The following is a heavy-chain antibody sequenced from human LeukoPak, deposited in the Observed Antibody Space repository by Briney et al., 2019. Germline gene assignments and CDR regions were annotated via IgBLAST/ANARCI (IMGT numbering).Heavy chain of an antibody. CDR2: INHSGST. Sequence: SETLSLTCAVYGGSFSGYYWSWIRQPPGKGLEWIGEINHSGSTNYNPSLKSRVTISVDTSKNQFSLKLSSVTAADTAVYYCARDSSGVVGYFDLWGRGTLVTVS. D-gene: IGHD2-15*01. CDR1: GGSFSGYY. V-gene: IGHV4-34*01. CDR3: ARDSSGVVGYFDL. J-gene: IGHJ2*01.